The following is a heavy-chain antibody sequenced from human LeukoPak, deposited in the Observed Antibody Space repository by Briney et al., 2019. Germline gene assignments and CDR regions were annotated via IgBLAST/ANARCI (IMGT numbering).Heavy chain of an antibody. CDR3: ARNSTSGFFDY. Sequence: WDPLSLTCVVSGYSITNGDYWGWIRQSPGKGLEWIGSVDNVASTHYNPSLKSRVTILVDTSKNEFSLKMTSVTAADTAMYYCARNSTSGFFDYWGQGTL. J-gene: IGHJ4*03. D-gene: IGHD2/OR15-2a*01. CDR2: VDNVAST. V-gene: IGHV4-38-2*01. CDR1: GYSITNGDY.